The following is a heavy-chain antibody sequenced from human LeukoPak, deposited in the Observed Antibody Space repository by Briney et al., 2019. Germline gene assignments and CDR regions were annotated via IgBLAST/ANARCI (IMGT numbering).Heavy chain of an antibody. V-gene: IGHV4-4*07. CDR1: GGSISSYY. D-gene: IGHD6-6*01. Sequence: SETLSLTCTVSGGSISSYYWSWIRQPAGKGLEWIGRIYTSGSTNYNPSLKSRVTMSVDTSKNQFSLKLSSVTAADTAVYYCARDFSSSSSVYYYYYMDVWGKGTTVTVSS. J-gene: IGHJ6*03. CDR2: IYTSGST. CDR3: ARDFSSSSSVYYYYYMDV.